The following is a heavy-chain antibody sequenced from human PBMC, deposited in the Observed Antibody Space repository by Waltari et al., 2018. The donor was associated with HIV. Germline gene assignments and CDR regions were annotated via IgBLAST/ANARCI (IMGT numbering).Heavy chain of an antibody. Sequence: QVQLVQSGAEVKKPGASVQVSCKASGYTFTAYSMHWVRQAPGQGLEWRGWGNPRRCGTQYAQKFQGRVTMTRDTSISTAFMELGRLGSDDTAVYYCARDPLHGVAVADIDYWGQGTLVTVSS. J-gene: IGHJ4*02. V-gene: IGHV1-2*02. CDR3: ARDPLHGVAVADIDY. CDR1: GYTFTAYS. D-gene: IGHD6-19*01. CDR2: GNPRRCGT.